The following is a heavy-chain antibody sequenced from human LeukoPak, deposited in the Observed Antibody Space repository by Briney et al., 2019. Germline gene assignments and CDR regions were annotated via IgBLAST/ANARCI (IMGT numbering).Heavy chain of an antibody. D-gene: IGHD3-16*02. J-gene: IGHJ6*03. V-gene: IGHV3-7*01. CDR3: ARRSYRGVIGLYYYYYMDV. Sequence: GGSLRLSCVGSGFSFSTYWMSWVRQAPGKGLEWVANIKEDGSEKYYVDSVKGRFTMSRDNAKNSVYLQMNRLRVEDTAVYYCARRSYRGVIGLYYYYYMDVWGKGTPVTVSS. CDR2: IKEDGSEK. CDR1: GFSFSTYW.